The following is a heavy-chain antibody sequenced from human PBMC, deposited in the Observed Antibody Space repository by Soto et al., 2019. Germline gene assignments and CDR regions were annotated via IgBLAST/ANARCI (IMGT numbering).Heavy chain of an antibody. J-gene: IGHJ4*02. V-gene: IGHV1-2*02. CDR2: ISPHGGRA. Sequence: QVQLVQSGAEVKKPGASVKVSCEASGDTFTGYYVHWVRQAPGQGLEWMGWISPHGGRAKYAQNFQGRVTLTTDTSHSTAYMEMTRLRSDDTAVYFCSRGDSGGNPSMSWGQGTLVTASS. CDR3: SRGDSGGNPSMS. CDR1: GDTFTGYY. D-gene: IGHD6-25*01.